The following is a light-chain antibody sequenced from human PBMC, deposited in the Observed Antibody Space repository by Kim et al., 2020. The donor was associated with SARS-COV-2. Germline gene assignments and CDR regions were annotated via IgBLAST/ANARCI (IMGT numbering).Light chain of an antibody. CDR3: CSYAGSSNWV. CDR2: EVS. CDR1: SSDVGSYNY. Sequence: GQSVTISCSGTSSDVGSYNYVSWYQQHPGTAPKLMIYEVSKRPSGVPDRFSGSKSGNTASLIVSGLQAEDEADYYCCSYAGSSNWVFGGGTKVTVL. J-gene: IGLJ3*02. V-gene: IGLV2-8*01.